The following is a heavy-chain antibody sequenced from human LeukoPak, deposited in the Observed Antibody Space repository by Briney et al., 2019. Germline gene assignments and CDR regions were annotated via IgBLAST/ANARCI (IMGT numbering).Heavy chain of an antibody. CDR2: ISWNSGSI. CDR3: AKEEQWLDYYYGMDV. J-gene: IGHJ6*02. CDR1: GFTFDDYA. Sequence: GGSLRLSCAASGFTFDDYAMHWVRQAPGKGLEWVSGISWNSGSIGYADSVKGRFTISRDNAKNSLYLQMNSLRAEDTALYYCAKEEQWLDYYYGMDVWGQGTTVTVSS. D-gene: IGHD6-19*01. V-gene: IGHV3-9*01.